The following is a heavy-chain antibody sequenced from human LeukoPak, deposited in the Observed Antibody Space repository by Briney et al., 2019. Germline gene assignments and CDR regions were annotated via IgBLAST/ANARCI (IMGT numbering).Heavy chain of an antibody. CDR1: GFTFSSYS. V-gene: IGHV3-21*01. Sequence: GGSLRLSCAASGFTFSSYSMNWVRQAPGKGLEWVSSISSSSSYIYYADSVKGRFTISRDDAKNSLYLQMNSLRAEDTAVYYCARDGFGILDYWGQGTLVTVSS. D-gene: IGHD3-16*01. CDR3: ARDGFGILDY. J-gene: IGHJ4*02. CDR2: ISSSSSYI.